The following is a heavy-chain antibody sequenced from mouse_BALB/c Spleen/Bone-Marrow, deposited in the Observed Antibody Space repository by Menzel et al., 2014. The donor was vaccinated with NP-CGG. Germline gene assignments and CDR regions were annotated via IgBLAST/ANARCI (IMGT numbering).Heavy chain of an antibody. V-gene: IGHV1S22*01. CDR2: FYPGSGTT. D-gene: IGHD2-1*01. CDR1: GYTFINYW. J-gene: IGHJ2*01. CDR3: TKGNYFFDY. Sequence: GSELVRPGASVKLSCKASGYTFINYWIHWVKQRPGQGLEWIGNFYPGSGTTNYGEKFKTKATLTVDTFSSTAYMQLSSLTSEDSAVYYCTKGNYFFDYWGQGTTLTVSS.